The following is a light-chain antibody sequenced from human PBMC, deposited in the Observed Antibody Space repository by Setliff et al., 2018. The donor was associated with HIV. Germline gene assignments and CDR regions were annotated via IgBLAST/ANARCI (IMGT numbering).Light chain of an antibody. CDR3: SPYTNSRTLV. CDR1: SSDIGDTYS. CDR2: DAT. Sequence: QSALTQPASVSGSPGQSITISCTGTSSDIGDTYSISWYQQHPGKVPKLLIYDATHRPSGVSSRFSASKSGNTASLTISGLQAEDEAGYYCSPYTNSRTLVFGTGTKVTVL. J-gene: IGLJ1*01. V-gene: IGLV2-14*03.